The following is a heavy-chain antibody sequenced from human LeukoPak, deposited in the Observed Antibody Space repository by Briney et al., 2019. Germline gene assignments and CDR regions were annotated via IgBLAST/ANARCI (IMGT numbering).Heavy chain of an antibody. Sequence: GRSLRLFRAASGFTFSSHALHGVREAPAKGLEGGAVISYEGSNKYYADAVKRRFTISRDNSKNTLYLQMIRLRDEAMAVYYCASLGRRGKLLSGFDYWGQGTLVTVSS. V-gene: IGHV3-30*04. CDR3: ASLGRRGKLLSGFDY. CDR2: ISYEGSNK. D-gene: IGHD3-10*01. CDR1: GFTFSSHA. J-gene: IGHJ4*02.